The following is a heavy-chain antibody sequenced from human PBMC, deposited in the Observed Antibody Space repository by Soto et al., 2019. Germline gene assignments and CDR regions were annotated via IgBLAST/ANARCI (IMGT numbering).Heavy chain of an antibody. CDR2: INHSGST. Sequence: TSETLSLTCAVYGGSFSGYYWSWIRQPPGKGLEWIGEINHSGSTNYNPSLKSRVTISVDTSKNQFSLKLSSVTAADTAVYYCARGYAAARLVYWGQGTLVTVS. D-gene: IGHD6-6*01. V-gene: IGHV4-34*01. J-gene: IGHJ4*02. CDR1: GGSFSGYY. CDR3: ARGYAAARLVY.